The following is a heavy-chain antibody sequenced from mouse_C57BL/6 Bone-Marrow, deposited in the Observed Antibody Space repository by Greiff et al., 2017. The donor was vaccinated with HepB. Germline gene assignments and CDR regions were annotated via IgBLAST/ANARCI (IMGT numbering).Heavy chain of an antibody. CDR1: GYAFSSSW. J-gene: IGHJ2*01. CDR2: IYPGSGDT. CDR3: ARDSAGYVYDFDY. D-gene: IGHD3-2*02. V-gene: IGHV1-82*01. Sequence: VQLQQSGPELVKPGASVKLSCKASGYAFSSSWMNWVKQRPGKGLEWIGRIYPGSGDTNYNGKFKGKATLTADKSSSTAYMHLRSLTSEDSAVYFCARDSAGYVYDFDYWGQGTTLTVSS.